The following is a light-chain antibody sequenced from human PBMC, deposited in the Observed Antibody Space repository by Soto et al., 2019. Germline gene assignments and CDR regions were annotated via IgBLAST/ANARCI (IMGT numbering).Light chain of an antibody. CDR2: GAS. CDR3: QQYGVSPLT. Sequence: EIVLTQSPGTLSLSPGERVTLSCRASQNVYINSLAWYQQKPGQTPRLLIYGASTRAAAVPDRFSGSGSGTDFALSIDGLEPEDFAIYYSQQYGVSPLTFGPGTRVD. V-gene: IGKV3-20*01. J-gene: IGKJ3*01. CDR1: QNVYINS.